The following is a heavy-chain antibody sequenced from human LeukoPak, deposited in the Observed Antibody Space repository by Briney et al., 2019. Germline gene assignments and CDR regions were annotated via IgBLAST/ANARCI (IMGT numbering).Heavy chain of an antibody. D-gene: IGHD5/OR15-5a*01. CDR3: ARRRTLRLDAFDP. Sequence: GGSLQISCKGSGYSFTNYRIGWVRQMPGKGLEWMGTIYPGDSDTRYSPSFQGQVTISVDKSTRTAYLQCTSLKASDTAMYYCARRRTLRLDAFDPWGQGTLVTVSS. V-gene: IGHV5-51*01. CDR1: GYSFTNYR. J-gene: IGHJ5*02. CDR2: IYPGDSDT.